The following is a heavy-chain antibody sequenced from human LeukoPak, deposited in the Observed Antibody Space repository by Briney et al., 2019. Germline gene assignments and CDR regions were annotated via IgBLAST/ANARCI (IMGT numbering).Heavy chain of an antibody. J-gene: IGHJ4*02. Sequence: PSETLSLTCTVYGGSFSGYCWSWIRQPPGKGLEWVSTINSGGTTYYADSVKGRFTISRDFSKNTLYLQMNSLRAEDTAVYYCTKGDRNSFDYWGQGSLVTVSS. V-gene: IGHV3-53*01. CDR3: TKGDRNSFDY. CDR1: GGSFSGYC. CDR2: INSGGTT. D-gene: IGHD1-7*01.